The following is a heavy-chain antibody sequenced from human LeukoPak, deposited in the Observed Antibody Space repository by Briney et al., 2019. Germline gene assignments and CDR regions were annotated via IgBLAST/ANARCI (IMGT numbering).Heavy chain of an antibody. CDR2: ISYDGSNK. CDR3: ASADSSSWYLFDY. D-gene: IGHD6-13*01. Sequence: PGGSLRLSCAASGFTFSSYAMHWVRQAPGKGLEWVAVISYDGSNKYYADSVKGRFTISRDNSKNTLYLQMNSLRAEDTAVYYCASADSSSWYLFDYWGQGTLVTVSS. V-gene: IGHV3-30-3*01. CDR1: GFTFSSYA. J-gene: IGHJ4*02.